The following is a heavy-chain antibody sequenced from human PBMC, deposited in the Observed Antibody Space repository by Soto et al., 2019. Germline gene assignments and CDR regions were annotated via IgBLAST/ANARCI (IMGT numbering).Heavy chain of an antibody. CDR3: ARVSFDTAMSYYFDY. D-gene: IGHD5-18*01. CDR2: IYYSGST. CDR1: GGSISSGGYY. Sequence: QVQLQESGPGLVKPSQTLSLTCTVSGGSISSGGYYWSWIRQHPGKGLEWIGYIYYSGSTYYNPSPKSRVTITVATSKNQFSLKLSSVTAADTAVYYCARVSFDTAMSYYFDYWGQGTLVTVSS. J-gene: IGHJ4*02. V-gene: IGHV4-31*03.